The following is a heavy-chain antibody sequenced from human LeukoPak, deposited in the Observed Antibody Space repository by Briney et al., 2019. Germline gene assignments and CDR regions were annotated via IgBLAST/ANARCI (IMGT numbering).Heavy chain of an antibody. J-gene: IGHJ4*02. D-gene: IGHD3-3*01. Sequence: SETLSLTCTVSGGSISSGGYYWSWIRQHPGKGLEWIGYIYYSGSTYYNPSLKSRVTISVDTSKNQFSLKLSCVTAADTAVYYCARVTKNFWSGYRFFHPDYWGQGTLVTVSS. CDR1: GGSISSGGYY. CDR3: ARVTKNFWSGYRFFHPDY. CDR2: IYYSGST. V-gene: IGHV4-31*03.